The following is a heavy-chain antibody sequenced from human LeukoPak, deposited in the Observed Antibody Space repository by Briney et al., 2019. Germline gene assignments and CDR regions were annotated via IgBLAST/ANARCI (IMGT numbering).Heavy chain of an antibody. CDR1: GYTLTELS. CDR3: ATVSSGSYHLGLDY. J-gene: IGHJ4*02. CDR2: FDPEDGET. V-gene: IGHV1-24*01. D-gene: IGHD1-26*01. Sequence: ASVKVSCKVSGYTLTELSMHWVRQAPGKGLEWMGGFDPEDGETIYAQKFQGRVTITEDTSTDTAYMELSSLRSEDTAVYYCATVSSGSYHLGLDYWGQGTLVTVSS.